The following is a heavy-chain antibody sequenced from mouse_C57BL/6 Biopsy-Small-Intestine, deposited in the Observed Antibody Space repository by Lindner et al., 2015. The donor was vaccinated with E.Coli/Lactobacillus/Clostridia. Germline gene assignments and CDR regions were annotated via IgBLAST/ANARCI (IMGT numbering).Heavy chain of an antibody. CDR2: INPSTGGT. V-gene: IGHV1-42*01. D-gene: IGHD2-4*01. CDR1: GYSFTGYY. Sequence: SGPELVKPGASVKISCKASGYSFTGYYMNWVKQSPEKSLEWIGEINPSTGGTTYNQKFKAKATLTVDKSSSTAYMQLKSLTSEDSAVYYCARDYPWFAYWGQGTLVTVSA. CDR3: ARDYPWFAY. J-gene: IGHJ3*01.